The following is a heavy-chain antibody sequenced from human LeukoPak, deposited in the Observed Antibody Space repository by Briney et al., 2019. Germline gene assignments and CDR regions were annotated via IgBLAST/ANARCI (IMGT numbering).Heavy chain of an antibody. CDR2: IYYSGST. Sequence: SETLSLTCTVSGGSISSGDYYWSWIRQPPGKGLEWIGYIYYSGSTYYNPSLKSRVTISVDTSKNQFSLKLSSVTAADTAVYYCARDSHGYSPSVGSDYWGQGTLVTVSS. CDR1: GGSISSGDYY. CDR3: ARDSHGYSPSVGSDY. D-gene: IGHD5-24*01. J-gene: IGHJ4*02. V-gene: IGHV4-30-4*08.